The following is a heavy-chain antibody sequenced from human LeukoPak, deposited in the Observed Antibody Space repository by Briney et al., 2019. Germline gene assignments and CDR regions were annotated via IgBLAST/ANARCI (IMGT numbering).Heavy chain of an antibody. CDR1: GYTLTELS. CDR2: FDPEDGET. V-gene: IGHV1-24*01. CDR3: ATDVLRYFDWFGKGSLHAFDI. J-gene: IGHJ3*02. D-gene: IGHD3-9*01. Sequence: GASVKVSCKVSGYTLTELSMHWVRQAPGKGLEWMGGFDPEDGETIYAQKFQGRVTMTEDTSTDTAYMELSSLRSEDTAVYYCATDVLRYFDWFGKGSLHAFDIWGQGTMVTVSS.